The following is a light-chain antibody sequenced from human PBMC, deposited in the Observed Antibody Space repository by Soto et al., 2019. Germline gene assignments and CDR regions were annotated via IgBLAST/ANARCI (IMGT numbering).Light chain of an antibody. Sequence: DIQMTQSPSTLSASVGDTFTVTCRSSQSVSGWLAWYQQKPGKAPKLLIYDASSLESGVPSRFSGSGSGTEFTLTISSLQPDDFATYYCQQYNSYWTFGQGTKVDI. J-gene: IGKJ1*01. CDR1: QSVSGW. CDR2: DAS. V-gene: IGKV1-5*01. CDR3: QQYNSYWT.